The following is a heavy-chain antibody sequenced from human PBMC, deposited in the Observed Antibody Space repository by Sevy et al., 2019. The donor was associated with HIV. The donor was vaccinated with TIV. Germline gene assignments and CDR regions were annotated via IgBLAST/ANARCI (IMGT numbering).Heavy chain of an antibody. D-gene: IGHD2-21*02. CDR2: IYYTGST. V-gene: IGHV4-59*01. J-gene: IGHJ5*02. Sequence: SETLSLTCTVSGGSISAYYWSWIRQPPGKPLEYIGYIYYTGSTNYNPSLKSRVTISVDTSKNQYTFKLNAVTAADTAVYFCAGAHPVGSGDDSLNWFDPWGQGTLVTVSS. CDR3: AGAHPVGSGDDSLNWFDP. CDR1: GGSISAYY.